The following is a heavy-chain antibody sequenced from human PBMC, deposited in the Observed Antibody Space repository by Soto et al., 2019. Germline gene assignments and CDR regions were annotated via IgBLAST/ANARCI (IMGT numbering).Heavy chain of an antibody. Sequence: QVQLVQSGAEVKKPGSSVKVSCKASGGTFSSYAIGWVRQAPGQWLEWMGGIIPIFGTANYAQKCQGRVTITADESTSTAYMELSSLRSADTALYYCARESRYCSGGSCYFLPGIDYWGQGTLVTVSS. CDR1: GGTFSSYA. CDR2: IIPIFGTA. J-gene: IGHJ4*02. V-gene: IGHV1-69*12. D-gene: IGHD2-15*01. CDR3: ARESRYCSGGSCYFLPGIDY.